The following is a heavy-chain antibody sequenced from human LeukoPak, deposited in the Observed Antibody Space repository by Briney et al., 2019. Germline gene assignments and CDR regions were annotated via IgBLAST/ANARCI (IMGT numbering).Heavy chain of an antibody. CDR2: INPNSGGT. CDR1: GYTFTGYY. D-gene: IGHD1-14*01. CDR3: ARVPFNHIGFDY. Sequence: ASVKVSCKASGYTFTGYYMHWVRQAPGQGLEWMGWINPNSGGTNYAQKFQGRVTMTRDTSISTAYMELSRLRSDDTAVYYCARVPFNHIGFDYWGQGTLVTVSS. J-gene: IGHJ4*02. V-gene: IGHV1-2*02.